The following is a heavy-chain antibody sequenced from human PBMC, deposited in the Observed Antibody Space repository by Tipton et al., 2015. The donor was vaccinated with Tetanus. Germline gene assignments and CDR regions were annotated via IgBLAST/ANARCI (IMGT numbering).Heavy chain of an antibody. V-gene: IGHV4-39*02. J-gene: IGHJ6*02. CDR3: ARDRKEQWLSQIRYGMDV. CDR1: GGSISSSRYY. Sequence: TLSLTCTVSGGSISSSRYYWGWIRQPPGKGLEWFGSIYYDGSAYYNPSLKSRVTISLDTSKNQFSLKLTSVTAADTAIYYCARDRKEQWLSQIRYGMDVWGQGTKVTVSS. D-gene: IGHD6-19*01. CDR2: IYYDGSA.